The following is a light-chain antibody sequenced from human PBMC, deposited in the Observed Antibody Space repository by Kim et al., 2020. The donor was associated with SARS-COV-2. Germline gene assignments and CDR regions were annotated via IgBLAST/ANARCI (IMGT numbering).Light chain of an antibody. CDR3: QQYNSYQWT. V-gene: IGKV1-5*03. Sequence: ASVGDRVPITCRASQSISGWFAWYQQKPGKAPKLLIYKASSLESGVPSRFSGSGSRTEFSLTISSLQRDDFATYYCQQYNSYQWTFGQGTKVEIK. CDR1: QSISGW. J-gene: IGKJ1*01. CDR2: KAS.